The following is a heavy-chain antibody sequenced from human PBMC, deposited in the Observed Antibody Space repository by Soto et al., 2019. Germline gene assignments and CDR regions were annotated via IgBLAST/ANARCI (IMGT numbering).Heavy chain of an antibody. CDR3: ARWGQLRYGDSDY. D-gene: IGHD4-17*01. V-gene: IGHV4-34*01. J-gene: IGHJ4*02. CDR1: GFTFSSYA. Sequence: GSLRLSCAASGFTFSSYAMSWVRQAPGKGLEWIGQINHSGSANYNPSLKSRVTISVHTSKNQFSLKLSSVTAADTAVYFCARWGQLRYGDSDYWGQGTLVTVSS. CDR2: INHSGSA.